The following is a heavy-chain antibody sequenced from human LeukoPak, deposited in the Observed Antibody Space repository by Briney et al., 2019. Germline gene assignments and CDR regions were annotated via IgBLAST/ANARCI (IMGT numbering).Heavy chain of an antibody. J-gene: IGHJ3*02. CDR1: GFTFSNYA. CDR3: ATYYYDSSGYFSSAFDI. Sequence: GGSLRLSCAASGFTFSNYAMHWVRQAPGKGLEWVAVISYDGSNKYYADSVKGRFTISRDNSKNTLYLQMNSLRAEDTAVYYCATYYYDSSGYFSSAFDIWGQGTMVTVSS. CDR2: ISYDGSNK. D-gene: IGHD3-22*01. V-gene: IGHV3-30-3*01.